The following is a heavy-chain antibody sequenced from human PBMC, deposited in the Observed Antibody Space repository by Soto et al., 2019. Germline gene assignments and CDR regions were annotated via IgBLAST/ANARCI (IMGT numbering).Heavy chain of an antibody. Sequence: EVQLVESGGGLVQPGGSLRLFCTASGLTFSGYWMHWVRQAPGKGLLWVSRINSDGSSTSYADSVKGRFTISRDDAKNTLYLQMSSLRAEDTAVYYCARLRWDAFDIRGQGTMVTVSS. CDR2: INSDGSST. V-gene: IGHV3-74*01. D-gene: IGHD4-17*01. CDR3: ARLRWDAFDI. CDR1: GLTFSGYW. J-gene: IGHJ3*02.